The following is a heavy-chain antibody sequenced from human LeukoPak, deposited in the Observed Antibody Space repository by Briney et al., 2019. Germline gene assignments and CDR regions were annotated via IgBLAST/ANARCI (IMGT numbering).Heavy chain of an antibody. CDR2: FDPEDGET. V-gene: IGHV1-24*01. J-gene: IGHJ4*02. D-gene: IGHD6-13*01. CDR1: GGTFSSYA. CDR3: ATGYGGIAAAGFFDY. Sequence: GSSVKVSCKASGGTFSSYAISWVRQAPGKGLEWMGGFDPEDGETIYAQKFQGRVTMTEDTSTGTAYMELSSLRSEDTAVYYCATGYGGIAAAGFFDYWGQGTLVTVSS.